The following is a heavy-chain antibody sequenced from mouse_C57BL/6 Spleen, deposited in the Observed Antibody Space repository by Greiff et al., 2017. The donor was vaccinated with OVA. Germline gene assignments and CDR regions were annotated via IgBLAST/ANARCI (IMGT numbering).Heavy chain of an antibody. J-gene: IGHJ4*01. V-gene: IGHV1-9*01. D-gene: IGHD1-1*01. Sequence: QVQLKQSGAELLKPGASVKLSCKATGYTFTGYWIEWVKQSPGHGLEWIGEILPGSGSTNYNEKFKGKATFTADTSSNTAYMQLSSLTTEDSAIYYCARRTTVVGDYAMDYWGQGTSVTVSS. CDR3: ARRTTVVGDYAMDY. CDR1: GYTFTGYW. CDR2: ILPGSGST.